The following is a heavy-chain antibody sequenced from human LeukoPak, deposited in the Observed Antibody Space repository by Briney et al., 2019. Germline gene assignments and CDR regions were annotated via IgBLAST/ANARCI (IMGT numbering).Heavy chain of an antibody. J-gene: IGHJ6*04. CDR3: ARSYGSGTPGKYGMDV. D-gene: IGHD3-10*01. CDR2: ISGSGGST. CDR1: GFTFSSYA. V-gene: IGHV3-23*01. Sequence: GGSLRLSCAASGFTFSSYAMSWVRQAPGKGLEWVSAISGSGGSTYYADSVKGRFTISRDNSKNTLYLQMNSLRAEDTAVYYCARSYGSGTPGKYGMDVWGKGTTATVSS.